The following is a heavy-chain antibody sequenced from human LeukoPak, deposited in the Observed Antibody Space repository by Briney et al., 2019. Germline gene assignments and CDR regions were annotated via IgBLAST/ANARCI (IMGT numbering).Heavy chain of an antibody. CDR1: GYTFTGYY. CDR3: ATQLGYCSGGSCYPYYYYMDD. V-gene: IGHV1-2*02. D-gene: IGHD2-15*01. J-gene: IGHJ6*03. CDR2: INPNSGGT. Sequence: ASVKVSCKSSGYTFTGYYMHWVRQAPGQGLEWMGWINPNSGGTNYAQKFQGRVTMTRDTPISTAYMELSRLRSDDTAVYYCATQLGYCSGGSCYPYYYYMDDWGQGTTVTVSS.